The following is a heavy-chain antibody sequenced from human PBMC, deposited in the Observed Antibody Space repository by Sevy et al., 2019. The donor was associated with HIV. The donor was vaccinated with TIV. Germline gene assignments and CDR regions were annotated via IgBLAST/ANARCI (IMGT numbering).Heavy chain of an antibody. Sequence: ASVKVSCKISGYKVDMYGIAWVRQAPGQGLEWMEWISTYNGNTNYAQNFQGRVTMTTDTSTSVVYMELGGLRPDDTAVYYPARATGLAVAGTGRYFDFWGQGTLVTVSS. CDR3: ARATGLAVAGTGRYFDF. V-gene: IGHV1-18*04. CDR1: GYKVDMYG. CDR2: ISTYNGNT. D-gene: IGHD6-19*01. J-gene: IGHJ4*01.